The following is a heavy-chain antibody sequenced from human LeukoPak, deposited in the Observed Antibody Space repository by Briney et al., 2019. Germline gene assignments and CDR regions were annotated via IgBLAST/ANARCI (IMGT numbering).Heavy chain of an antibody. V-gene: IGHV1-2*06. D-gene: IGHD7-27*01. CDR1: GYTFTGYF. J-gene: IGHJ4*02. Sequence: ASVKVSCKASGYTFTGYFMHWVRQAPGQGLESMGRINPNSGDTEYAQTFQGRVTMTRDTSISTAYMDLSRLRSDDTAVYYCARDLSSTSNWELDYWGQGTLVTVSS. CDR3: ARDLSSTSNWELDY. CDR2: INPNSGDT.